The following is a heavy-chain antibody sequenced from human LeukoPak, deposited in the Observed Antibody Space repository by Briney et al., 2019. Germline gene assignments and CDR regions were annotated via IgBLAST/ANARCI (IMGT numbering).Heavy chain of an antibody. Sequence: SETLSLTCTVSGGSISSYHWSWIRQPPGKGLEWIGYIYNSGSTNYNPSLKSRVTISLDTSKNQFSLRLSSVTAADTAVYYCASSDHYDSSGFGLDAFDIWGQGTMVTVSS. CDR3: ASSDHYDSSGFGLDAFDI. V-gene: IGHV4-59*08. D-gene: IGHD3-22*01. J-gene: IGHJ3*02. CDR2: IYNSGST. CDR1: GGSISSYH.